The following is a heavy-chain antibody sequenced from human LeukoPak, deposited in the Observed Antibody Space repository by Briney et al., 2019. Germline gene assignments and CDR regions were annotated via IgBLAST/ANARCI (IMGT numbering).Heavy chain of an antibody. CDR2: IYYSGST. CDR1: GGSISSYY. CDR3: ARDAPRGWFDP. V-gene: IGHV4-59*01. J-gene: IGHJ5*02. Sequence: SETLSLTCTVSGGSISSYYWSWLRQPPGKGLEWIGYIYYSGSTNYTPSLKSRVTISVDTSKNQFSLKLSSVTAADTAVYYCARDAPRGWFDPWGQGTLVTVSS.